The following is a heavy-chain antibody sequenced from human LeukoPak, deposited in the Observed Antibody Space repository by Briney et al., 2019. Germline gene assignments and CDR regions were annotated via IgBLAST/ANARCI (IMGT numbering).Heavy chain of an antibody. D-gene: IGHD3-22*01. J-gene: IGHJ1*01. CDR2: ISAYNGNT. Sequence: ASVKVSCKASGYTFTSYGISWVRQAPGQGLEWMGWISAYNGNTNYAQKLQGRVTITRDTSASTAYMELSSLRSEDTAVYYCARVYYYDSSDPETAEYFQHWGQGTLVTVSS. CDR3: ARVYYYDSSDPETAEYFQH. CDR1: GYTFTSYG. V-gene: IGHV1-18*01.